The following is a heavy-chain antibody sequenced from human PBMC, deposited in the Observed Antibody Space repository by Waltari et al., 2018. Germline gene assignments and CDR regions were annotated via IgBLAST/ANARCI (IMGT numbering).Heavy chain of an antibody. CDR2: IYPGDSNT. J-gene: IGHJ4*02. CDR3: ARQNIHSYGYGYFDF. CDR1: GYRFAKYW. Sequence: EVQLEQSGAEVKTPGESLRISCNGSGYRFAKYWYAWVRQMPGKGLEWMVFIYPGDSNTKYSLSFQGQVTISADTSISTAYLQWSSLKASDTAIYFCARQNIHSYGYGYFDFWGQGTLVTVSS. V-gene: IGHV5-51*01. D-gene: IGHD5-18*01.